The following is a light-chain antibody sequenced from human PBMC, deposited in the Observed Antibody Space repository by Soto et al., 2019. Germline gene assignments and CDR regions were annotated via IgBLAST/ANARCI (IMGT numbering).Light chain of an antibody. V-gene: IGKV3-15*01. CDR3: QQYNNWPLT. Sequence: IVLTHSPASLSVSPWQRATIYFGSSQSVSSNLAWYQQKPGQAPRLLIYGASTRTTGIPARFSGGGSGTDFSLIIGSLQSEDFAVYYCQQYNNWPLTFGQGTKV. CDR2: GAS. J-gene: IGKJ1*01. CDR1: QSVSSN.